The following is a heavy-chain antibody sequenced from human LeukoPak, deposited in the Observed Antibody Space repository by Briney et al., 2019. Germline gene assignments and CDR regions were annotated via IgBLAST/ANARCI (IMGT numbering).Heavy chain of an antibody. CDR1: GFTFDNYD. CDR2: ITWNSGGI. J-gene: IGHJ6*02. Sequence: GRSLRLSCAASGFTFDNYDMHGVRQAPGKGLEWVSGITWNSGGIGYADSVKGRFTISRDNAKNSLYLQMNSLRAEDTALYYCAKGYGDYYYYYGMDVWGLGTTVTVS. CDR3: AKGYGDYYYYYGMDV. D-gene: IGHD4-17*01. V-gene: IGHV3-9*01.